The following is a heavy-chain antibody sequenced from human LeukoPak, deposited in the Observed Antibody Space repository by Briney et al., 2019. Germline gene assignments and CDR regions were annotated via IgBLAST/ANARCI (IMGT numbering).Heavy chain of an antibody. D-gene: IGHD4-11*01. CDR2: ISYDGSNK. Sequence: PGRSLRLSCAASGFTFSSYGLHWVRQAPGKGLEWVAVISYDGSNKYYADSVKGRFTVSRDNSKNTLYLQMNSLRAEDTAVYYCARQTYSNYGSGDYYYYMDVWGKGTTVTVSS. J-gene: IGHJ6*03. CDR1: GFTFSSYG. V-gene: IGHV3-30*14. CDR3: ARQTYSNYGSGDYYYYMDV.